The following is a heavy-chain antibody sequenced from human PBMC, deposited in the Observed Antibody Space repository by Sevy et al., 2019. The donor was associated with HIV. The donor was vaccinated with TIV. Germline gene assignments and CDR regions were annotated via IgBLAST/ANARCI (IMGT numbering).Heavy chain of an antibody. Sequence: GGSLRLSCAASGFTFDDYTMHWVRQAPGKGLEWVSLISWDGSNTYYVHSVKGRFTISRDNSKKSLYLQMNSLRTEDTALYYCAKGDDSRGYINFDYWGQGTLVTVSS. CDR1: GFTFDDYT. J-gene: IGHJ4*02. D-gene: IGHD3-22*01. V-gene: IGHV3-43*01. CDR3: AKGDDSRGYINFDY. CDR2: ISWDGSNT.